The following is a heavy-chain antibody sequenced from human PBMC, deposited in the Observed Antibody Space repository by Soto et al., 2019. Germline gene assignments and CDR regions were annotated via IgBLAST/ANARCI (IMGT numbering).Heavy chain of an antibody. J-gene: IGHJ4*02. V-gene: IGHV3-30*18. CDR1: GFTFSRHG. D-gene: IGHD3-3*02. CDR3: AKETGIQFDY. Sequence: QVQLVESGRGVVQPGRSLRLSCAASGFTFSRHGMHWVRQAPGKGLEWVALISYDGSNKYYADSVKGRFTISRDNSKNTLFLQMNSLRAEDTAVYYCAKETGIQFDYWGQGTLVTVSS. CDR2: ISYDGSNK.